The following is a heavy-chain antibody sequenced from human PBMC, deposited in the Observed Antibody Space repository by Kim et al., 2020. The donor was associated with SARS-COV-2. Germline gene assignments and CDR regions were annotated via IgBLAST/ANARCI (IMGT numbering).Heavy chain of an antibody. J-gene: IGHJ4*02. V-gene: IGHV1-8*01. CDR1: GYTFTSYD. D-gene: IGHD5-12*01. Sequence: ASVKVSCKTSGYTFTSYDIDWVRQAPGRGLEWMAWMNPNSGSTGLAQKFQGRVTLTKTTSTGTVYMELRSLRSEDTATYYCMRGRGSSDYDYDYWGQGTPVTVSS. CDR3: MRGRGSSDYDYDY. CDR2: MNPNSGST.